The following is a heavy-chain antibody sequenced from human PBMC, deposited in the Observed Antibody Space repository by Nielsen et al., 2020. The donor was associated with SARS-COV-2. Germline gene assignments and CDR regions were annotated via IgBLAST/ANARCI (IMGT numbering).Heavy chain of an antibody. D-gene: IGHD3-22*01. CDR3: ARPQDAEYYDSSGGMDV. CDR2: ISYDGSNK. Sequence: SCKASGGTFSSYAMHWVRQAPGKGLEWVAVISYDGSNKYYADSVKGRFTISRDNSKNTLYLQMNSLRAEDTAVYYCARPQDAEYYDSSGGMDVWGQGTTVTVSS. J-gene: IGHJ6*02. V-gene: IGHV3-30-3*01. CDR1: GGTFSSYA.